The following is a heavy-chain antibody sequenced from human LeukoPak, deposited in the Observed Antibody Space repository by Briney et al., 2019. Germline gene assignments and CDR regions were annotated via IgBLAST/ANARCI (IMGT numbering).Heavy chain of an antibody. D-gene: IGHD1-26*01. CDR1: GGSISSYY. J-gene: IGHJ3*02. V-gene: IGHV4-59*01. CDR2: IYYSGST. Sequence: SETLSFTCTVSGGSISSYYWSWIRQPPGKGLEWIGYIYYSGSTNYNPSLKSRVTISVDTSKNQFSLKLSSVTAADTAVYYCARDPVGATLLGGAFDIWGQGTMVTVSS. CDR3: ARDPVGATLLGGAFDI.